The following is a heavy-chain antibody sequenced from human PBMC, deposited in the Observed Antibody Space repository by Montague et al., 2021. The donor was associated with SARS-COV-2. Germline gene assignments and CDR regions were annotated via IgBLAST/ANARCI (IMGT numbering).Heavy chain of an antibody. CDR2: IYYSGXT. D-gene: IGHD6-13*01. V-gene: IGHV4-39*07. CDR1: GGSISSSSYY. J-gene: IGHJ6*02. Sequence: SETLSLTCTVSGGSISSSSYYGGWIRQPPGKGLEWIGSIYYSGXTXYXXXXKXRVTISVDTSKNQFSLKLSSVTAADTAVYYCARVGRQQLVRLSGMDVWGQGTTVTVSS. CDR3: ARVGRQQLVRLSGMDV.